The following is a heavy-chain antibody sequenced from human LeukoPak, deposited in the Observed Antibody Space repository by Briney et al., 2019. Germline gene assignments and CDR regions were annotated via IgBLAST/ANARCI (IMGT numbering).Heavy chain of an antibody. CDR3: AKVKALDAVASYFDY. CDR2: ISSSGDNT. Sequence: PGGSLRLSCAASGFVFSTYAMGWVRQAPGKGLEWVSAISSSGDNTYYADSVKGQFTISRDNSKNTLDLQMNSLRAADTAMYHCAKVKALDAVASYFDYWGQGTLVTVSS. CDR1: GFVFSTYA. D-gene: IGHD1-1*01. V-gene: IGHV3-23*01. J-gene: IGHJ4*02.